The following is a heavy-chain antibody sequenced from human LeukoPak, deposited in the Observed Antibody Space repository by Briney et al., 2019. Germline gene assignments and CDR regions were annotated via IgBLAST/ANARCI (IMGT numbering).Heavy chain of an antibody. CDR2: ISDSGGST. J-gene: IGHJ4*02. CDR1: GITLSNYG. D-gene: IGHD3-22*01. Sequence: GGSLRLSCVVSGITLSNYGMSWVRQAPGKGLEWVAGISDSGGSTNYADSVKGRFTISRDNPKNTLYLQMNSLRAEDTAVYLCARRGVVIRVILVGFHKEAFYFDSWGQGALVTVSS. V-gene: IGHV3-23*01. CDR3: ARRGVVIRVILVGFHKEAFYFDS.